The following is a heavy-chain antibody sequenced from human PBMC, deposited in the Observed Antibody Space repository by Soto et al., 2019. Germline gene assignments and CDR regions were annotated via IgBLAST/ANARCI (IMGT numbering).Heavy chain of an antibody. CDR3: ARDTNYDFWSGHGYYYYMDV. CDR1: GFTFSSYG. V-gene: IGHV3-33*01. J-gene: IGHJ6*03. CDR2: IWYDGSNK. D-gene: IGHD3-3*01. Sequence: QVQLVESGGGVVQPGRSLRLSCAASGFTFSSYGMHWVRQAPGKGLEWVAVIWYDGSNKYYADSVKGRFTISRDNSKNTLYLQMNSRRAEDTAVYYCARDTNYDFWSGHGYYYYMDVWGKGTTVTVSS.